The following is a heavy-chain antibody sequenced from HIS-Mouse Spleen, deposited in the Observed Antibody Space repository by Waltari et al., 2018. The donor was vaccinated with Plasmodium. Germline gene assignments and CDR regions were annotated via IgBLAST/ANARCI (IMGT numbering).Heavy chain of an antibody. D-gene: IGHD6-13*01. CDR2: IKQDGSEK. J-gene: IGHJ2*01. CDR3: ASSWYWYFDL. CDR1: GYTFSSSG. V-gene: IGHV3-7*01. Sequence: ELQLVESGGGLVQPGGPLRLPCAASGYTFSSSGMSWFRQAPGKGLEWVANIKQDGSEKYYVDSVKGRFTISRDNAKNSLYLQMNSLRAEDTAVYYCASSWYWYFDLWGRGTLVTVSS.